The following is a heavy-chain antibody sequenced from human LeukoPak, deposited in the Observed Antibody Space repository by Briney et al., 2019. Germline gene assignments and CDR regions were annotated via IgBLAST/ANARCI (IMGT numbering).Heavy chain of an antibody. V-gene: IGHV4-59*01. CDR3: AREDSSGYFGFDY. D-gene: IGHD3-22*01. CDR1: GGSTSSYY. CDR2: IYYSGST. Sequence: SETLSLTCTVSGGSTSSYYWSWIRQPPGKGLEWIGYIYYSGSTNYNPSLKSRVTISVDTSKNQFSLKLSSVTAADTAVYYCAREDSSGYFGFDYWGQGTLVTVSS. J-gene: IGHJ4*02.